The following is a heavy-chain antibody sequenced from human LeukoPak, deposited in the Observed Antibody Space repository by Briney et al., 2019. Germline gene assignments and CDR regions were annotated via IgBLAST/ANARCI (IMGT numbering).Heavy chain of an antibody. J-gene: IGHJ3*02. D-gene: IGHD1-26*01. CDR3: AKDRNPRWGELLGAFDI. V-gene: IGHV3-23*01. CDR1: GFTFSSYA. Sequence: PGGSLRLSCAASGFTFSSYAMSWVRQAPGKGLEWVSAISGSGGSTYYADSVKGRFTISRDNSKNTLYLQMNSLRAEDTAVYYCAKDRNPRWGELLGAFDIWGQGTMVTVSS. CDR2: ISGSGGST.